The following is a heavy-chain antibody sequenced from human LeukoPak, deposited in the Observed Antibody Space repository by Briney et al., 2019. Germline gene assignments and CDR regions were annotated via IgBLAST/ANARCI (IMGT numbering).Heavy chain of an antibody. V-gene: IGHV1-69*06. CDR2: ITPIFGTA. CDR3: ARGDYCSGGSCYSYWFDP. J-gene: IGHJ5*02. Sequence: SVKVSCKASGGTFSSYAISWVRQAPGQGLEWMGGITPIFGTANYAQKFQGRVTITADKSTSTAYMELSSLRSEDTAVYYCARGDYCSGGSCYSYWFDPWGQGTLVTVSS. D-gene: IGHD2-15*01. CDR1: GGTFSSYA.